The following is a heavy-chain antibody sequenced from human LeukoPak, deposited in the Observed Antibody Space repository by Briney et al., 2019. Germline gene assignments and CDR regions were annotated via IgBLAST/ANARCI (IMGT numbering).Heavy chain of an antibody. V-gene: IGHV1-69*04. Sequence: SVKVSCKASGGTFSSYAISWVRQAPGQGLEWMGRIIPILGIAIYAQKFQGRVTMTEDTSTDTAYMELSSLRSEDTAVYYCATLPGYCSSTSCYNRDYWGQGTLVTVSS. D-gene: IGHD2-2*02. CDR2: IIPILGIA. CDR3: ATLPGYCSSTSCYNRDY. CDR1: GGTFSSYA. J-gene: IGHJ4*02.